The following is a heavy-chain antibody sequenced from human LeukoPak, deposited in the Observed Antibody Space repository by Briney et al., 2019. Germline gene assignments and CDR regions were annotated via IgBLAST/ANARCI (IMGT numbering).Heavy chain of an antibody. V-gene: IGHV1-46*01. CDR3: ARGIAAAEGSCYWFDP. CDR1: GYTFTSYY. J-gene: IGHJ5*02. CDR2: INPSGGST. D-gene: IGHD6-13*01. Sequence: ASVKVSCKASGYTFTSYYMHWVRQAPGQGLERMGIINPSGGSTSYAQKFQGRVTMTRDTSTSTVYMELSSLRSEDTAVYYCARGIAAAEGSCYWFDPWGQGTLVTVSS.